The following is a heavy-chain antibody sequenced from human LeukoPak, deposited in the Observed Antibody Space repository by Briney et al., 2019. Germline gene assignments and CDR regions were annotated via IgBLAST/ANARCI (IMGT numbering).Heavy chain of an antibody. CDR3: ARDEYGSGSPTHDY. CDR2: ISSSSSYI. V-gene: IGHV3-21*01. CDR1: GFTFSSYG. Sequence: PGRSLRLSCAASGFTFSSYGMHWVRQAPGKGLEWVSSISSSSSYIYYADSVKGRFTISRDNAKNSLYLQMNSLRAEDTAVYYCARDEYGSGSPTHDYWGQGTLVTVSS. J-gene: IGHJ4*02. D-gene: IGHD3-10*01.